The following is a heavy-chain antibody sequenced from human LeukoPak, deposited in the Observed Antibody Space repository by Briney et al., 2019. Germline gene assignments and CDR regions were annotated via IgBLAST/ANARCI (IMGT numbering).Heavy chain of an antibody. V-gene: IGHV1-46*01. J-gene: IGHJ5*02. CDR3: ARSHSLDKGWFDP. CDR1: GYTFTSDY. CDR2: INPSGGST. Sequence: ASVKVSCKASGYTFTSDYMHWVRQAPGQGLEWMGIINPSGGSTSYAQKFQGRVTMTRDTSRSTVYMELSSLRSEDTAVYYCARSHSLDKGWFDPWGQGTLVTVSS.